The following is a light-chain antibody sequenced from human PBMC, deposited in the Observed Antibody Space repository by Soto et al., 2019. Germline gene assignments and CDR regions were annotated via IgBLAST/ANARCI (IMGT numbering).Light chain of an antibody. Sequence: QSALTQPPSASGSPGQSVTISCTGTSSDVGSYNYVSWYQQHPGKAPKLMIYEVSKRPSGVPDRFSGSKSGNTASLTVSGLQAEDEADYYCCSYAGSVVLFGGGTKLTVL. J-gene: IGLJ2*01. CDR1: SSDVGSYNY. CDR3: CSYAGSVVL. V-gene: IGLV2-8*01. CDR2: EVS.